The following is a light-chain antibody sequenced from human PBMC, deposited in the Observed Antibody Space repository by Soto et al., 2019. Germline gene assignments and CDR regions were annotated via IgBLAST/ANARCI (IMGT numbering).Light chain of an antibody. CDR1: QTINNN. V-gene: IGKV3-15*01. J-gene: IGKJ1*01. CDR3: KQYNNWPQT. Sequence: EIVLTQSPGTLSLSPGERATLSCRASQTINNNVAWYQLKDGQVPRLLIYGAYTRAADVQARFSGGGSGTEFTLTIRSLQSEDFAEYHCKQYNNWPQTFGQGTKVDIK. CDR2: GAY.